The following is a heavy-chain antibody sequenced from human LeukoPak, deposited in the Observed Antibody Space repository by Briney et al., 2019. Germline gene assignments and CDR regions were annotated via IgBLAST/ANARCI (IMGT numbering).Heavy chain of an antibody. CDR3: AKVAHLLSSSSGY. CDR2: IYSGGST. J-gene: IGHJ4*02. D-gene: IGHD6-6*01. Sequence: PGGSLRLSCAASGFTVSSNYMSWVRQAPGKGLEWVSVIYSGGSTYYADSVKGRFTISRHNSKNTLYLQMNSLRAEDTAVYYCAKVAHLLSSSSGYWGQGTLVTVSS. CDR1: GFTVSSNY. V-gene: IGHV3-53*01.